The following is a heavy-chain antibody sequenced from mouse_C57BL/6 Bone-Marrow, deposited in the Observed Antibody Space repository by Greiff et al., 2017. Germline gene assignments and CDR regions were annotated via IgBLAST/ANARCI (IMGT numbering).Heavy chain of an antibody. CDR1: GYAFSSSW. V-gene: IGHV1-82*01. CDR2: IYPGDGDT. J-gene: IGHJ4*01. Sequence: VQLQQSGPELVKPGASVKISCKASGYAFSSSWMNWVKQRPGKGLEWIGRIYPGDGDTNYNGKFKGKATLTADKSSSPAYMQLSSLTSEDSAVYFCVPIPDNWGQGTSVTVSS. D-gene: IGHD6-5*01. CDR3: VPIPDN.